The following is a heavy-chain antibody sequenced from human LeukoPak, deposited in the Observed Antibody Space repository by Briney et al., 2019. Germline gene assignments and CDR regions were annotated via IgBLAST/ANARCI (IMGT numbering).Heavy chain of an antibody. D-gene: IGHD5-12*01. CDR1: GFTFSAFA. CDR2: ISYDARNK. Sequence: PGRSLRLSCAASGFTFSAFAMHWVRQAPGKGLEWVAAISYDARNKYYAVSVRGRFTISRDNSRNTLFLQLNSLKAEDTAVYFCARGTTDIVADISDAFDIWGQGSVVTVS. CDR3: ARGTTDIVADISDAFDI. J-gene: IGHJ3*02. V-gene: IGHV3-30*04.